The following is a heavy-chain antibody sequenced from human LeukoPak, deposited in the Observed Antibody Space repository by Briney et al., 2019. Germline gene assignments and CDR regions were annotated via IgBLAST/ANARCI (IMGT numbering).Heavy chain of an antibody. V-gene: IGHV1-69*04. CDR1: GGTFSSYA. J-gene: IGHJ4*02. D-gene: IGHD3-9*01. CDR2: IIPILGIA. CDR3: GRDAITIRGGGFDY. Sequence: GASVKVSCTASGGTFSSYAISWVRQAPGQGLEWMGRIIPILGIATYAQKFQGRVTITADKSTSTAYMDLSSLRSEDPAVFCCGRDAITIRGGGFDYWGQGTLVTVSS.